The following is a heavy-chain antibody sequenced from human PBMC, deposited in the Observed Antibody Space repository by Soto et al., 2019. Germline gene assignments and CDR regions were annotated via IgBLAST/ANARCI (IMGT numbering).Heavy chain of an antibody. J-gene: IGHJ5*02. D-gene: IGHD2-21*01. CDR2: IYVTGAV. CDR3: AGLRIATNNYKWFGP. V-gene: IGHV4-31*03. CDR1: GAALNSGNYY. Sequence: SETLSLTCSVSGAALNSGNYYWSWIRQVPGKGLEWIGHIYVTGAVDYNPSLRDRITISQDTSERQFSLNLRLVTAADTAVYYCAGLRIATNNYKWFGPWGQGTLVTVSS.